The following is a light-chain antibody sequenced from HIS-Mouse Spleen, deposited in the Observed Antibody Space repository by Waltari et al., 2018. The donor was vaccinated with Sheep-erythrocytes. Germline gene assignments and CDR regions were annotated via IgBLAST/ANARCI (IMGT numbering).Light chain of an antibody. V-gene: IGLV3-1*01. CDR3: QAWDSSTAV. CDR2: QDS. Sequence: SYELTQPPSVSVSPGQTASITCSGDKLGDKYACWYQQKPGQSPVLVIYQDSKRPSGMPGRFSGSNSGNTATLTISGTKAMDEADYYCQAWDSSTAVFGGGTKLTVL. CDR1: KLGDKY. J-gene: IGLJ2*01.